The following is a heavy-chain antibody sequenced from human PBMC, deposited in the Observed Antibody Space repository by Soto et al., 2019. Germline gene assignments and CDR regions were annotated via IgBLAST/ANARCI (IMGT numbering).Heavy chain of an antibody. D-gene: IGHD2-21*02. Sequence: QVQLVESGGGVVQPGRSLRLSCAASGFTFSSYAMHWVRQAPGKGLEWVAVISYDGSNKYYADSVKGRFTISRDNSKNTVYLQMNSLRAEDTAVYYCARDCGGDCYYFDYWGQGTLGTVSS. CDR2: ISYDGSNK. J-gene: IGHJ4*02. V-gene: IGHV3-30-3*01. CDR3: ARDCGGDCYYFDY. CDR1: GFTFSSYA.